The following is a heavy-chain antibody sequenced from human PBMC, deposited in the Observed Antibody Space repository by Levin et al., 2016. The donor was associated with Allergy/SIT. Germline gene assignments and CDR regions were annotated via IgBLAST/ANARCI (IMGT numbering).Heavy chain of an antibody. D-gene: IGHD3-3*01. V-gene: IGHV5-51*01. CDR2: IYPGDSDT. J-gene: IGHJ5*02. CDR3: AEGSITYFWSRLPPENWFDP. Sequence: VRQMPGKGLEWMGIIYPGDSDTRYSPSFQGQVTISADKSISTAYLQWSSLKASDTAMYYCAEGSITYFWSRLPPENWFDPWGQGTLVTVSS.